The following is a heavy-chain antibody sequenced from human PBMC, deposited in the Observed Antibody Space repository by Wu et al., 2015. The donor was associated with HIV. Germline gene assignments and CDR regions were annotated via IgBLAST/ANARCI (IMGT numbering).Heavy chain of an antibody. D-gene: IGHD2-2*01. CDR3: ARSEHCSSTSCYGYYYYMDV. V-gene: IGHV1-18*01. CDR1: GYTFTSYG. J-gene: IGHJ6*03. Sequence: QVQLVQSGAEVKKPGASVKVSCKASGYTFTSYGISWVRQAPGQGLEWMGWISAYNGNTNYAQKFQGRVTMTTDTSTSTAYMELRSLRSDDTAMYYCARSEHCSSTSCYGYYYYMDVWGKRDQRSPSP. CDR2: ISAYNGNT.